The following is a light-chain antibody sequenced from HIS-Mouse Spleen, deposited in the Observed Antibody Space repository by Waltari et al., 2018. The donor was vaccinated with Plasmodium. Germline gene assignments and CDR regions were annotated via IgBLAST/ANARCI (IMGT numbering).Light chain of an antibody. CDR1: ALPKKY. J-gene: IGLJ3*02. CDR2: EDS. V-gene: IGLV3-10*01. CDR3: YSTDSSGNHRV. Sequence: SYELTQPPSVSVSPGQTARITCSGDALPKKYAYWYQQESGQAPVLDIYEDSKRPSGIPERFSCSSSGTMATLTISGAQVEDEADYYCYSTDSSGNHRVFGGGTKLTVL.